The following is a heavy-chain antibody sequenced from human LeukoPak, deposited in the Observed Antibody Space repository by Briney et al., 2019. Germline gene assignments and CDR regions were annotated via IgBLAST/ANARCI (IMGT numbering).Heavy chain of an antibody. V-gene: IGHV3-21*01. CDR2: ITSSSTSI. CDR3: ARTYYDILTGYNPYFDY. Sequence: GGSLRLSCAASGFTFSTYSMNWVRQAPGKGLEWVSSITSSSTSIYFADSVKGRFTISRDNAKDSLYLQMNSLRAEDTAVYYCARTYYDILTGYNPYFDYWGQGTLVTVSS. J-gene: IGHJ4*02. D-gene: IGHD3-9*01. CDR1: GFTFSTYS.